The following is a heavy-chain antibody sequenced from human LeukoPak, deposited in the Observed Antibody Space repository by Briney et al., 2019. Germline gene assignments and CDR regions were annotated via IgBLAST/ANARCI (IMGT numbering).Heavy chain of an antibody. V-gene: IGHV4-59*01. Sequence: PSETLSLTCTVSGGSITNYYWSWIRQPPGKGLEWIGYTYYPGSTTYNPSLESRVTMLLDTSTNQFSLRLSSVTSADTAVYYCARLVGSGSGNYYRWFDPWGQGNLVTVSS. J-gene: IGHJ5*02. CDR1: GGSITNYY. CDR2: TYYPGST. CDR3: ARLVGSGSGNYYRWFDP. D-gene: IGHD1-26*01.